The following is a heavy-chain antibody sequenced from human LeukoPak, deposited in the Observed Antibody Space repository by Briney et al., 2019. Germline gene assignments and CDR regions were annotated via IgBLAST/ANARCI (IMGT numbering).Heavy chain of an antibody. D-gene: IGHD6-6*01. J-gene: IGHJ6*03. Sequence: SETLSLTCTVSGGSISSHYWSWIRQPPGKGLEWIGYIYYSGSTNYNPSLKSRVTISVDTSKNQFSLKLSSVTAADTAVYYCARAGLGSSSSLNYYYYYMDVWGKGTTVTVSS. V-gene: IGHV4-59*11. CDR3: ARAGLGSSSSLNYYYYYMDV. CDR2: IYYSGST. CDR1: GGSISSHY.